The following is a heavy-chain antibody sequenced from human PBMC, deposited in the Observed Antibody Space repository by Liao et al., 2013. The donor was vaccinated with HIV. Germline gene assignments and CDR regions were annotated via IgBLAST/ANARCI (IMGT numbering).Heavy chain of an antibody. D-gene: IGHD3-10*01. CDR1: GDSIRSGDFY. CDR2: IFHIGSP. Sequence: QVQLQQWGAGLLKPSQTLSLTCTVSGDSIRSGDFYWTWIRQPPGKGLEWVGYIFHIGSPNYNPSLKSRVPMSLDTSKNQFSLNLTSTTAADTAIYYCAREVRGVTYYMDVWGKGATVTVSS. J-gene: IGHJ6*03. CDR3: AREVRGVTYYMDV. V-gene: IGHV4-30-4*08.